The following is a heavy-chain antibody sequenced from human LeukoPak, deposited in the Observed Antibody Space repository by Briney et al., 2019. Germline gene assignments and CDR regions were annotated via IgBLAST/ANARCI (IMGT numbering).Heavy chain of an antibody. CDR3: ATYYYDSSGYSNNWFDP. J-gene: IGHJ5*02. V-gene: IGHV5-51*01. CDR1: GYSFTSYW. Sequence: GESLKISCEASGYSFTSYWIGWVRQMPGKGLEWMGIIYPGDSDTRYSPSFQGQVTISADKSISTAYLQWSSLKASDTAMYYCATYYYDSSGYSNNWFDPWGQGTLVTVSS. CDR2: IYPGDSDT. D-gene: IGHD3-22*01.